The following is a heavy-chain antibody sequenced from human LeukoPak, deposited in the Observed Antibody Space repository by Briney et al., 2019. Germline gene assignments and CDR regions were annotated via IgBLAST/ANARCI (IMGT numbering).Heavy chain of an antibody. CDR1: GFTFNNYV. CDR3: AKGSSSSRPYYYDY. Sequence: PGGSLRLSCAASGFTFNNYVMNWVRQAPGKGLEWVSAITDSSTSTYYADSVKGQSTISRHNSKNTLYLQMNSLRAEDTAVYYCAKGSSSSRPYYYDYWGQGTLVTVSS. CDR2: ITDSSTST. J-gene: IGHJ4*02. D-gene: IGHD6-13*01. V-gene: IGHV3-23*01.